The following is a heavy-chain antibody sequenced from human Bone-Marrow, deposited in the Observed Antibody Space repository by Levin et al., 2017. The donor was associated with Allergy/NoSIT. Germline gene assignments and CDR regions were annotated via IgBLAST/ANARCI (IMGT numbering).Heavy chain of an antibody. Sequence: ASVKVSCKASGYTFTGYYMHWVRQAPGQGLEWMGWINPNSGGTNYAQKFQGRVTMTRDTSISTAYMELSRLRSDDTAVYYCARSITMVRGVIHFGYWGQGTLVTVSS. J-gene: IGHJ4*02. CDR1: GYTFTGYY. V-gene: IGHV1-2*02. CDR3: ARSITMVRGVIHFGY. CDR2: INPNSGGT. D-gene: IGHD3-10*01.